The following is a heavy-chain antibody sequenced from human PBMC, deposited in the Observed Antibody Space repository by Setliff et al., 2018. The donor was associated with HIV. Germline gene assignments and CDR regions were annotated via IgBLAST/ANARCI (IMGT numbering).Heavy chain of an antibody. Sequence: SETLSLTCAVYGGSFSCYYWSWIRQPPGKGLEWIGEIIHTGSTNYNPSLKSRVTISVDTSKNQFSLRLSSVTAADTAVYYCARGRSCSSSSCYLVYYYYYGMDVWGHGSTVTVSS. CDR1: GGSFSCYY. D-gene: IGHD2-2*01. CDR2: IIHTGST. V-gene: IGHV4-34*01. J-gene: IGHJ6*02. CDR3: ARGRSCSSSSCYLVYYYYYGMDV.